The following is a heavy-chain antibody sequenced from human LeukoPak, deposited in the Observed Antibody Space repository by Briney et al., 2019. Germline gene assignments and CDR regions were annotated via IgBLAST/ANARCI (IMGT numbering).Heavy chain of an antibody. V-gene: IGHV4-59*01. CDR3: GRWNEGWDH. D-gene: IGHD1-1*01. CDR1: GGSISGFY. J-gene: IGHJ4*02. CDR2: IYYTGLT. Sequence: SETLSLTCTVSGGSISGFYWDWIRQPPGKGLEWLGYIYYTGLTNYNPSLGSRITMSVDTSKNQLSLKLGSATAADTAVYYCGRWNEGWDHLGQGTLVTVSS.